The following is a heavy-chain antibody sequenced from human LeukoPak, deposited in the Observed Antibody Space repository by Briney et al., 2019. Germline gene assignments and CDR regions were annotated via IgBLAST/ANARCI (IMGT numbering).Heavy chain of an antibody. D-gene: IGHD2-2*01. CDR1: GFTFSSHA. J-gene: IGHJ3*02. Sequence: GGSLRLSCAASGFTFSSHAMHWVRQAPGKGLEWVAVISYDGSNKYYADSVKGRFTISRDNSKNTLYLQMNSLRAEDTAVYYCARSPGVVPAAMQGAFDIWGQGTMVTVSS. CDR3: ARSPGVVPAAMQGAFDI. CDR2: ISYDGSNK. V-gene: IGHV3-30-3*01.